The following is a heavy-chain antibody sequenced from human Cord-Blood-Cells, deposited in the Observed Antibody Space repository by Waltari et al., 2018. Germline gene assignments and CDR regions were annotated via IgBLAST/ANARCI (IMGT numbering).Heavy chain of an antibody. V-gene: IGHV4-38-2*02. CDR1: GYSISSGYY. D-gene: IGHD2-2*01. CDR3: ARDEYCSSTSCYHDAFDI. Sequence: QVQLPESGPGLVKPSETLSLTCTVSGYSISSGYYWGWNRQPPGKGLEWIGSIYHSGSTYYNPSLKSRVTISVDTSKNQFSLKLSSVTAADTAVYYCARDEYCSSTSCYHDAFDIWGQGTMVTVSS. CDR2: IYHSGST. J-gene: IGHJ3*02.